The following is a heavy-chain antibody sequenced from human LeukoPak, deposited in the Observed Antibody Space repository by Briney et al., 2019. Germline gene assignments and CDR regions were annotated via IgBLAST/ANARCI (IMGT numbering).Heavy chain of an antibody. CDR1: GGSISSYY. D-gene: IGHD3-9*01. V-gene: IGHV4-4*07. CDR3: AREGHYDILNGYVGWFDP. Sequence: SETLSLTCTVSGGSISSYYWSWIRQPAGKGLEWIGRIYTSGSTNYNPSLKSRVTMSVDTSKNQFSLTLSSVTAADTAVYYCAREGHYDILNGYVGWFDPWGQGTLVTVSS. CDR2: IYTSGST. J-gene: IGHJ5*02.